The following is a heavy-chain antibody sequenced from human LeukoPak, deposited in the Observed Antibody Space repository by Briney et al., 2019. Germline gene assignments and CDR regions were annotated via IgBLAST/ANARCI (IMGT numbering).Heavy chain of an antibody. D-gene: IGHD4-17*01. CDR1: GFTFNDYA. CDR2: ISWNSGSI. Sequence: GRSLRLSCAASGFTFNDYAMHWVRQAPGKGLEWVSGISWNSGSIGYADSVKGRFTIPRDNAKNSLYLQMNSLRAEDTALYYCAKDMVHDYGDYVTFDYWGQGTLVTVSS. V-gene: IGHV3-9*01. CDR3: AKDMVHDYGDYVTFDY. J-gene: IGHJ4*02.